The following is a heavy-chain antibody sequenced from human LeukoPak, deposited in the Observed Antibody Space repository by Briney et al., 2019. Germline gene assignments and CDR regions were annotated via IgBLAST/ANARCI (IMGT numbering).Heavy chain of an antibody. D-gene: IGHD3-10*01. Sequence: GGSLRLSCAASGFTFSSYAMSWVRQAPGKGLEWVSAISGSGGSTYYADSVKGRFTISRDNSKNTLYLQMNSLRAEDTAVYYCAKDSAYYGSGSYVPYDYWGQGTLVTVSS. CDR2: ISGSGGST. CDR3: AKDSAYYGSGSYVPYDY. CDR1: GFTFSSYA. J-gene: IGHJ4*02. V-gene: IGHV3-23*01.